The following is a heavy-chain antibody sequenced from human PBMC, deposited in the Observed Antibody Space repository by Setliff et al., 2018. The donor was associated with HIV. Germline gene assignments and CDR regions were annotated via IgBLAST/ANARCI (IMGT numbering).Heavy chain of an antibody. V-gene: IGHV1-18*01. CDR1: GYTFNNYG. D-gene: IGHD5-12*01. Sequence: ASVKVSCKASGYTFNNYGIGWVRQAPGQGLEWMGWINTHSGYTNYAQNVQCRVTVTMDTSTSTAYMELRSLKSDDTAVYYCARGKTWLRFLDYWGQGSLVTVSS. CDR3: ARGKTWLRFLDY. CDR2: INTHSGYT. J-gene: IGHJ4*02.